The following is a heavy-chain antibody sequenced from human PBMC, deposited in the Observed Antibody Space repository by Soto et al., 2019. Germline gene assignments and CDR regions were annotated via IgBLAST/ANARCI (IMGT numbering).Heavy chain of an antibody. V-gene: IGHV1-69*06. Sequence: QVQLVQSGAEVKKPGSSVKVSCKASGGTFSSYAISWVRQAPGQGLEWMGGIIPIFGTANYAQKFQGRVTITADKSTSTAYLELSSLRSEDTAVYYCARPMVRGASLSFDIWGQGTMVTVSS. CDR3: ARPMVRGASLSFDI. D-gene: IGHD3-10*01. CDR2: IIPIFGTA. CDR1: GGTFSSYA. J-gene: IGHJ3*02.